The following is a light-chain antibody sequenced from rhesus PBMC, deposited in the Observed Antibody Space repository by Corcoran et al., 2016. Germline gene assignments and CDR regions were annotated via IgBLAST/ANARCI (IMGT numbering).Light chain of an antibody. V-gene: IGLV2S7*01. CDR3: CSYTTSSAFV. CDR2: EVT. CDR1: SSDIGGYNY. Sequence: QSAPTQPPSVSGSPGQSVTNSCTGTSSDIGGYNYVSWYQQHPGKAPKLMIYEVTKRPSGVSDRFSGSKSGNTASLTISGLQAEDEAVYYCCSYTTSSAFVFGGGTKLTVL. J-gene: IGLJ6*01.